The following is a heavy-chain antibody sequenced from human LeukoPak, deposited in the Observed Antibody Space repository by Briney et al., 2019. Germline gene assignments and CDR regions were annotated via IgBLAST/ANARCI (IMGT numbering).Heavy chain of an antibody. D-gene: IGHD6-13*01. Sequence: GASVKVSCKAFGYTFTAYYMHWVRQAPGQGLEWMGWINPNSGGTNYAQNFQDRVTMTRDTSISTAYMELSRLTSDDTAIYYCARDVAALRLVDYWGQGTLVTVSP. J-gene: IGHJ4*02. CDR1: GYTFTAYY. V-gene: IGHV1-2*02. CDR2: INPNSGGT. CDR3: ARDVAALRLVDY.